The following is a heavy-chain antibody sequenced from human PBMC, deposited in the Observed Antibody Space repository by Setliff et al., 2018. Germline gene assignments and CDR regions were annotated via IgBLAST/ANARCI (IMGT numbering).Heavy chain of an antibody. Sequence: PGGSLSLSCAASGFTFSSYAMNWVRQAPGKGLEWVAALTPNGAYTYYADSVRGRFTIFRDNPRNTLYLQMNSLSAEDTAVYYCAERLDGSGSHYSTLYHWGPGTLVTVSS. CDR3: AERLDGSGSHYSTLYH. J-gene: IGHJ1*01. D-gene: IGHD3-10*01. CDR2: LTPNGAYT. CDR1: GFTFSSYA. V-gene: IGHV3-23*01.